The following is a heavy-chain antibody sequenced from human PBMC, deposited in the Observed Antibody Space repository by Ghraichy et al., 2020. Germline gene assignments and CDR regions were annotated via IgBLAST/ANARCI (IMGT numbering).Heavy chain of an antibody. Sequence: SETRSLTCTVSGGSISSYYWSWIRQPPGKGLEWIGYIYYSGSTNYNPSLKSRVTISVDTSKNQFSLKLSSVTAADTAVYYGARVAAYDFWSGPYYYYGMDVWGQGTTVTVSS. J-gene: IGHJ6*02. CDR2: IYYSGST. V-gene: IGHV4-59*01. CDR3: ARVAAYDFWSGPYYYYGMDV. D-gene: IGHD3-3*01. CDR1: GGSISSYY.